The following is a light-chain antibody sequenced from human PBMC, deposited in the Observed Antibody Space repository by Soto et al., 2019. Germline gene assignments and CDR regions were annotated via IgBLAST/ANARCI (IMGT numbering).Light chain of an antibody. J-gene: IGKJ2*02. Sequence: EIVMTQSPATLSVSPGERATLSCRASHSVSSNLAWYQQKPGQAPRLLIYGASTRATGIPARFSGSGSGTEFTLTISSLQSEDFAVYYCQQYNNWPRTVGQGTKLEIK. CDR1: HSVSSN. CDR2: GAS. V-gene: IGKV3-15*01. CDR3: QQYNNWPRT.